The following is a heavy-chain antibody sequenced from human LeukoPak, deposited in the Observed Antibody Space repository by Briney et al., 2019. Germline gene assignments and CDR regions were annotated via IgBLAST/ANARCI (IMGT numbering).Heavy chain of an antibody. J-gene: IGHJ4*02. CDR1: GGSISNYY. V-gene: IGHV4-59*01. CDR3: ARARGGGVYDS. CDR2: IQYSGNA. Sequence: SETLSLTCSVSGGSISNYYWSWVRQPPGKRLEWIGYIQYSGNANYNASLKSRVIMSVDTSKNQFSLKLTSVTAADTAVYYCARARGGGVYDSWGQGTLVTVSS. D-gene: IGHD3-16*01.